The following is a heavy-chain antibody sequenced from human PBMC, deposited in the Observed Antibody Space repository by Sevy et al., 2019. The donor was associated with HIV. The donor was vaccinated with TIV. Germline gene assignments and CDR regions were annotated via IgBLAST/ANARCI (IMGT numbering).Heavy chain of an antibody. CDR3: ARERGMGVLRFLDPYYYGMDV. CDR2: ISSSSSTI. V-gene: IGHV3-48*01. D-gene: IGHD3-3*01. CDR1: GFTFSSYS. J-gene: IGHJ6*02. Sequence: GGSLRLSCAASGFTFSSYSMNWVRQAPGKGLEWVSYISSSSSTIYYADSVKDRFTISRDNAKNSLYLQMNSLRAEDTAVYYCARERGMGVLRFLDPYYYGMDVWGQGTTVTVSS.